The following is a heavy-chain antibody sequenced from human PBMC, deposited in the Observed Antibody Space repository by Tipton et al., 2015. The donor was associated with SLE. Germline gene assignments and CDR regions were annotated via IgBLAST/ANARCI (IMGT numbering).Heavy chain of an antibody. Sequence: TLSLTCTVSGGSIGSYYWSWIRQAPGKGLEWIGYIYTSGSTNYNPSLKSRVTISVDTSKNQFSLKLSSVTAADTAVYYCARERGDYGDYFDYWGQGTLVTVSS. CDR1: GGSIGSYY. D-gene: IGHD4-17*01. CDR3: ARERGDYGDYFDY. CDR2: IYTSGST. V-gene: IGHV4-4*08. J-gene: IGHJ4*02.